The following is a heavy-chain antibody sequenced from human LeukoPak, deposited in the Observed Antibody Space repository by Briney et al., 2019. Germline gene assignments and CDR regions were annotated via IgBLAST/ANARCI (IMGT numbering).Heavy chain of an antibody. D-gene: IGHD6-19*01. CDR1: GFTFSSYA. CDR2: ISGSGGST. V-gene: IGHV3-23*01. Sequence: GGSLRLSCAASGFTFSSYAMSWVRQAPGKGLEWVSAISGSGGSTYYADSVKGRFTISRDNSKNTLYLQMNSLRAEDTAVYYCAKTPRIAVAPLRFDYWGQGTLVAVSS. J-gene: IGHJ4*02. CDR3: AKTPRIAVAPLRFDY.